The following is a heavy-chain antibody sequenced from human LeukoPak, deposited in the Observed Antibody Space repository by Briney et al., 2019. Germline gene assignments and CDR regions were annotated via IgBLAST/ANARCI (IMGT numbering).Heavy chain of an antibody. J-gene: IGHJ4*02. CDR3: AREVESWFGDLLSYFDS. D-gene: IGHD3-10*01. V-gene: IGHV4-38-2*02. CDR2: IYHRGNT. Sequence: PSETXSLTCSVSGFSIGTGYSWGWIRQPPGXXLEWIGTIYHRGNTYYNPSLMSRVTISLDTSKNQFSLRLTSVTAADTALYYCAREVESWFGDLLSYFDSWGQGTQVTVSS. CDR1: GFSIGTGYS.